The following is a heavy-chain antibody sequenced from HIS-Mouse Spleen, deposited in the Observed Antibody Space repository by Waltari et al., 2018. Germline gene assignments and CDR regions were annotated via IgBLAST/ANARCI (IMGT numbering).Heavy chain of an antibody. Sequence: QVQLVQSGAEVKKPGASVKVSCKASGYTFTGYYMHWVRQAPGQGLEWTGWINPNSGGTNYEQKFQGRVTMTRDTSISTAYMELSRLRSDDTAVYYCARIPGDRGDAFDIWGQGTMVTVSS. J-gene: IGHJ3*02. CDR3: ARIPGDRGDAFDI. CDR1: GYTFTGYY. D-gene: IGHD7-27*01. CDR2: INPNSGGT. V-gene: IGHV1-2*02.